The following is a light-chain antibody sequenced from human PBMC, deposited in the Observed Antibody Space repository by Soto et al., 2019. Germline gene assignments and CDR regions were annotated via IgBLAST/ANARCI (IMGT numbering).Light chain of an antibody. CDR3: QEANTFPIT. CDR1: EVISSL. V-gene: IGKV1D-12*01. Sequence: DIQMTQSPSSVSASVGDRVTITCRAREVISSLLAWYQQKPGKAPKLLVYPASSLQSGVPLRVSGSCSATDFTLTIHGLQHEDFATYYCQEANTFPITFGQGTRLEIK. J-gene: IGKJ5*01. CDR2: PAS.